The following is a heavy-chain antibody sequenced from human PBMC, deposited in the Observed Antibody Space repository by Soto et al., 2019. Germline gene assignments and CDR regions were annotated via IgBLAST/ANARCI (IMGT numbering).Heavy chain of an antibody. D-gene: IGHD2-8*01. CDR2: ISNSDYTT. J-gene: IGHJ4*02. Sequence: QVHLVASGGGLVKPGGSLRLSCVASGITLSDNYMTWIRQAPGKGLVWLSYISNSDYTTYYADSVKGRSTISRDNAKNSLYLQLNGLRVEDTAVYYCASGKWSLDYWGQGILVTVSS. CDR1: GITLSDNY. V-gene: IGHV3-11*01. CDR3: ASGKWSLDY.